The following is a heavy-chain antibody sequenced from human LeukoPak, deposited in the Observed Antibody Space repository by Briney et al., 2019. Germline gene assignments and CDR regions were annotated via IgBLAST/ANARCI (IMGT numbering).Heavy chain of an antibody. J-gene: IGHJ4*02. CDR3: ARSLPYGTTWYGRSDF. Sequence: AGGSLRLSCAPSGFTFSTYAMGWVRQAPGKGLEWVSSISANGAGAYYADSVKGRATISRDNSKNMLYLQMNSLRADDTAIYYCARSLPYGTTWYGRSDFWGQGTLVTVSS. D-gene: IGHD6-13*01. V-gene: IGHV3-23*01. CDR2: ISANGAGA. CDR1: GFTFSTYA.